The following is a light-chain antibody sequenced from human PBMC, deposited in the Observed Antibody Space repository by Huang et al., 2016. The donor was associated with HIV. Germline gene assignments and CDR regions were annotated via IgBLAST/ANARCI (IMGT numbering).Light chain of an antibody. CDR1: QSVSSY. CDR2: DES. CDR3: QQRSNWPPFT. Sequence: EIVLTQSLATLSLSPGERATLSCRASQSVSSYLAWYQQKPGQAPRLLIYDESTRATGIPARFSGSGSVTDFTLTISSLEPEDFAVYYCQQRSNWPPFTFGPGTKVDIK. V-gene: IGKV3-11*01. J-gene: IGKJ3*01.